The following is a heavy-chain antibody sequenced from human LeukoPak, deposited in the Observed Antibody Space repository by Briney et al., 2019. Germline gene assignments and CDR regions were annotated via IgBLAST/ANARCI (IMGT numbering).Heavy chain of an antibody. CDR3: ARYATIVVVPAAIDYYYGMDV. V-gene: IGHV3-53*01. CDR2: IYSGGSK. CDR1: WFTVSSNY. D-gene: IGHD2-2*01. J-gene: IGHJ6*02. Sequence: PGGSLRLSCAAPWFTVSSNYMSWFRPAPGEGLEWGLVIYSGGSKYYADSVKGRFTISRDNSKNTLYLQMNSLRAEDTAVYYCARYATIVVVPAAIDYYYGMDVWGQGTTVTVSS.